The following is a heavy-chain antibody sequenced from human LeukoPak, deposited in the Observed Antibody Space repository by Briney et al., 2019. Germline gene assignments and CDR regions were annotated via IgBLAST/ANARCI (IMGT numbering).Heavy chain of an antibody. D-gene: IGHD3-16*01. V-gene: IGHV3-23*01. CDR2: IAYAGT. CDR1: GFIFSDYA. Sequence: GGSLRLSCAASGFIFSDYAMNWVRQAPGKGLEWVSTIAYAGTYYADSVKGRFITSSDDSKSTLYLQMNSLRAGDTAVDFCANRYVPEYWGQGIPVTASS. J-gene: IGHJ4*02. CDR3: ANRYVPEY.